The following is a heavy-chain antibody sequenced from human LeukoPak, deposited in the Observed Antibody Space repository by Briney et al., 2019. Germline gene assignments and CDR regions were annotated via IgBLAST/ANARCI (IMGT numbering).Heavy chain of an antibody. CDR1: GGSFSGYY. Sequence: PSETLSLTCAVYGGSFSGYYWSWIRQPPGKELEWIGEINHSGSTNYNPSLKSRVTISVDTSKNQFSLKLSSVTAADTAVYYCSVAGTMGLFDYWGQGTLVTVSS. CDR3: SVAGTMGLFDY. D-gene: IGHD6-19*01. V-gene: IGHV4-34*01. J-gene: IGHJ4*02. CDR2: INHSGST.